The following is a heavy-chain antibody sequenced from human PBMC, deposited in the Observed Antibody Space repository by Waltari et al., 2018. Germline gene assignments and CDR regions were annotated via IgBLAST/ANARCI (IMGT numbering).Heavy chain of an antibody. V-gene: IGHV3-30*18. CDR3: AKDQQLATYNWFDP. CDR1: GFTFSSYG. D-gene: IGHD6-6*01. J-gene: IGHJ5*02. CDR2: ISYDGSNK. Sequence: QVQLVESGGGVVQPGRSLRHSCAASGFTFSSYGMHWVRQAPGKGLEWVAVISYDGSNKYYADAGKGRFTISRDNSKNTLYLQMNSLRAEDTAVYYCAKDQQLATYNWFDPWGQGTLVTVSS.